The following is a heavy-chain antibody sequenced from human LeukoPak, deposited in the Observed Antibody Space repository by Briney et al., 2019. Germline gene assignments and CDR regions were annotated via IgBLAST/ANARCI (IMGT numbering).Heavy chain of an antibody. CDR1: VFTFSIYW. CDR3: ARWDAYCSGGRCYSGDFAFDI. D-gene: IGHD2-15*01. V-gene: IGHV3-7*01. Sequence: GGSLRLSCAASVFTFSIYWMSWVRQAPGKGLEWVASMKGDGSVKHFLDSVEGRFTISRDNAKNSLYLQMNSLRAEDTAVYYCARWDAYCSGGRCYSGDFAFDIWGQGTMVTVSS. CDR2: MKGDGSVK. J-gene: IGHJ3*02.